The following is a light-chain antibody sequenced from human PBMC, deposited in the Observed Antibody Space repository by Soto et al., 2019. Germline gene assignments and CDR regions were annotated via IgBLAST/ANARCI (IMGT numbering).Light chain of an antibody. CDR1: QDISNY. CDR2: DAS. CDR3: QQYDNLPYT. V-gene: IGKV1-33*01. Sequence: DIQMTQSPSSLSASVGDRVTITCQASQDISNYLNWYQQKPGKAPKLLIYDASNLETGVPSRFSGSESVTDFTFTISSLQPEDIATYYSQQYDNLPYTFGQGTKLEIK. J-gene: IGKJ2*01.